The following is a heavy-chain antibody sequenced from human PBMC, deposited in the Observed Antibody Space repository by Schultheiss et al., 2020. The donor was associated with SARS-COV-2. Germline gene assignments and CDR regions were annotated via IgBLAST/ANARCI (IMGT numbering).Heavy chain of an antibody. Sequence: GESLKISCAASGFTFSSYAMHWVRQAPGKGLEWVANIKQDGSEKYYVDSVKGRFTISRDNAKNSLYLQMNSLRAEDTAVYYCARRVGMTTVTWYYYYYGMDVWGQGTTVTVSS. CDR1: GFTFSSYA. CDR2: IKQDGSEK. D-gene: IGHD4-17*01. CDR3: ARRVGMTTVTWYYYYYGMDV. V-gene: IGHV3-7*03. J-gene: IGHJ6*02.